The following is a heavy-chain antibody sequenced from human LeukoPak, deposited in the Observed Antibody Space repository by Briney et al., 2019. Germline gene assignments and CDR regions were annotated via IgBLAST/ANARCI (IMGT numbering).Heavy chain of an antibody. CDR2: IYYSGST. V-gene: IGHV4-59*01. D-gene: IGHD3-3*01. CDR1: GGSISSYF. CDR3: ARAAYYDFWSGFPPLYYYYMDV. J-gene: IGHJ6*03. Sequence: SETLSLTCTVSGGSISSYFWSWIRQPPGKGLEWIGYIYYSGSTNYNPSLKSRITISVDTSKNQFSLKLSSVTAADTAVYYCARAAYYDFWSGFPPLYYYYMDVWGKGTTVTVSS.